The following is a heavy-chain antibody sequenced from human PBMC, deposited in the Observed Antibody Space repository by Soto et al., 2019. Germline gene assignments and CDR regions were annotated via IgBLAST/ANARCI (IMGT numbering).Heavy chain of an antibody. Sequence: EVRLVESGGGSVQPGGSLKLSCAASELNFSGSAIHWVRQAPEKGLEWVGRIRSRANNYATSSGESVRGRFTFFRDDSKNMAFLQMNTLKTEDTAIYYCARGQQAAIGDYYYHGLDVWGQGTSVTVSS. V-gene: IGHV3-73*02. CDR3: ARGQQAAIGDYYYHGLDV. D-gene: IGHD3-10*01. CDR2: IRSRANNYAT. CDR1: ELNFSGSA. J-gene: IGHJ6*02.